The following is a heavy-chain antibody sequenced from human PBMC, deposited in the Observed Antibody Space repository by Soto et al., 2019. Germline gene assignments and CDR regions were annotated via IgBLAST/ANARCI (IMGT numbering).Heavy chain of an antibody. CDR2: ISGSGGRT. D-gene: IGHD1-20*01. CDR3: AKGGYNSLFDI. CDR1: GFPFSSYA. J-gene: IGHJ3*02. V-gene: IGHV3-23*01. Sequence: EMQLLESGGGLVQPGGSLRLSCVASGFPFSSYAMSWVRQTPGKGLEWVSGISGSGGRTYYADSVKGRFTISRDNSNNTLSLQMHILRVEDTAVYFCAKGGYNSLFDIWGQGTMVTVSA.